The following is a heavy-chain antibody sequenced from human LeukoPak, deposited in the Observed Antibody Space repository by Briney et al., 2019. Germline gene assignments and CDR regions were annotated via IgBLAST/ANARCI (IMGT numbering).Heavy chain of an antibody. V-gene: IGHV3-74*01. CDR2: ITNDGSST. D-gene: IGHD1-1*01. CDR1: GLTFSSHW. J-gene: IGHJ4*02. CDR3: ARDLAWNVDY. Sequence: PGGSLRLSCAASGLTFSSHWMHWVRQAPGKGLVWVSRITNDGSSTTYADSVKGRFTISRDNAKNMLYLQVNSLRAEDTAVYYCARDLAWNVDYWGQGTLVTVSS.